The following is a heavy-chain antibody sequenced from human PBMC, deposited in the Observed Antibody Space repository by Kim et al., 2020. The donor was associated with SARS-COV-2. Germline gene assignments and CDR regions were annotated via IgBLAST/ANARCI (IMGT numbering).Heavy chain of an antibody. Sequence: SVKVSCKASGGTFSSYAISWVRQAPGQGLEWMGGIIPIFGTANYAQKFQGRVTITADESTSTAYMELSSLRSEDTAVYYCARTAAAPPGYSYVHLSPGDYWGQGTLVTVSS. V-gene: IGHV1-69*13. J-gene: IGHJ4*02. CDR2: IIPIFGTA. CDR3: ARTAAAPPGYSYVHLSPGDY. CDR1: GGTFSSYA. D-gene: IGHD5-18*01.